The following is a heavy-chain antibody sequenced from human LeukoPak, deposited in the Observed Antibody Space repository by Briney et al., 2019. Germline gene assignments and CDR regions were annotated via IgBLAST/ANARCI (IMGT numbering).Heavy chain of an antibody. J-gene: IGHJ4*02. D-gene: IGHD3-22*01. CDR2: ISGSSDYI. CDR1: GFIFSTYN. Sequence: GGSLRLSCAASGFIFSTYNMNWVRQAPGKGLEWVSSISGSSDYIYYADSVKGRFTISRDNAKNSLYLQMNSLRAEDTAVYYCARGGSSGYYYPDYWGQGTLVTVSS. V-gene: IGHV3-21*01. CDR3: ARGGSSGYYYPDY.